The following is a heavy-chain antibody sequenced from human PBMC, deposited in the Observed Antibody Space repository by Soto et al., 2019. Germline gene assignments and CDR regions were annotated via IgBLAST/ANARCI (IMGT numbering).Heavy chain of an antibody. V-gene: IGHV1-69*06. Sequence: QVQLVQSGAEVKKPGSSVKVSCKASGGTFSSYAISWVRQAPGQGLEWMGGIIPIFGTANYAQKFQGRVTITADKSTSTAYMELGSLRSEDTAVYYCARAVPRIDGAVGLNYYSGMDVWGQGTTVTVSS. CDR2: IIPIFGTA. D-gene: IGHD6-19*01. CDR3: ARAVPRIDGAVGLNYYSGMDV. J-gene: IGHJ6*02. CDR1: GGTFSSYA.